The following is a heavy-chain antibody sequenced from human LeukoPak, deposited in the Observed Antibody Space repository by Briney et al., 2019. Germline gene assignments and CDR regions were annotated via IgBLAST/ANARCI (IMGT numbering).Heavy chain of an antibody. J-gene: IGHJ4*02. CDR2: IYSGGST. CDR1: GFTFSSNY. CDR3: ARDLGQFDY. Sequence: GGSLRLSCAASGFTFSSNYMSWVRQAPGKGLEWGSVIYSGGSTYYTDSVKGGFTISRDKSKNTLYPQMNSLRAEDTAVYYCARDLGQFDYWGQGTLVTVSS. V-gene: IGHV3-53*01.